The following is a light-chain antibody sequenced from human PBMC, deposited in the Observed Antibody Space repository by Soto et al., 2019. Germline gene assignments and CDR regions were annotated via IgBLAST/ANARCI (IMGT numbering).Light chain of an antibody. CDR3: SSYAGSRYV. Sequence: QSVLTRPPSASGSPGQSVTISCTGTSSDVGGYNYVSWYQQHPGKAPKLMIYEVSKRPSGVPDRFSGSKSGNTASLTVSGPQAEDEADYYCSSYAGSRYVFGTGTKVTVL. CDR2: EVS. J-gene: IGLJ1*01. CDR1: SSDVGGYNY. V-gene: IGLV2-8*01.